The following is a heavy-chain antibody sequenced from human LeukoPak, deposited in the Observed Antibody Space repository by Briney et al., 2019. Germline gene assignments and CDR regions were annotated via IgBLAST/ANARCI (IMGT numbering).Heavy chain of an antibody. CDR2: IKQDRSEK. V-gene: IGHV3-7*03. D-gene: IGHD3-22*01. J-gene: IGHJ4*02. CDR1: GFTFGNYW. CDR3: AKVFDDSSGYPPYYFHY. Sequence: PGGSLRLSCAASGFTFGNYWMSWVRQAPGKGLEWVANIKQDRSEKYYVDSVKGRFTISRDNSKNTLYLQMNSLRAEDTAVYYCAKVFDDSSGYPPYYFHYWGQGTLVTVSS.